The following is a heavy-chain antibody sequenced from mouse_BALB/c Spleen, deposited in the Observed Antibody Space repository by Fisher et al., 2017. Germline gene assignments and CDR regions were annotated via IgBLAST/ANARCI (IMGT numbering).Heavy chain of an antibody. D-gene: IGHD2-1*01. V-gene: IGHV5-9*04. Sequence: RFTISRDNAKNTLYLQMSSLRSEDTAMYYCARGNGKAMDYWGQGTSVTVSS. J-gene: IGHJ4*01. CDR3: ARGNGKAMDY.